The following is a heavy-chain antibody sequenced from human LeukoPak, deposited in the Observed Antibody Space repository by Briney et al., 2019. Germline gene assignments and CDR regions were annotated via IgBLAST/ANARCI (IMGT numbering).Heavy chain of an antibody. CDR1: GFTFSSYD. V-gene: IGHV3-13*01. CDR2: ISTAGDT. CDR3: ARGTVAGTPAFDI. Sequence: GGSLRLSCAASGFTFSSYDMHWVRQATGKGLEWVSAISTAGDTYYPGSVKGRFTISRENAKNSLYLQMNSLRAGDTAVYYCARGTVAGTPAFDIWGQGTMVTVSS. D-gene: IGHD6-19*01. J-gene: IGHJ3*02.